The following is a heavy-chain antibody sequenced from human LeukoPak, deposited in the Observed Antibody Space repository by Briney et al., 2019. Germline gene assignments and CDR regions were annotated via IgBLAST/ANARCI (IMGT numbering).Heavy chain of an antibody. J-gene: IGHJ4*02. Sequence: GGSLRLSCAASGFTFSSYAMHWVRQAPGKGLEWVAVISYDGSNKYYADSVKGRFTISRDNSKNTLYLQMNSLRAEDTAVYYCASGVDTAMVFDYWGQGTLVNVFS. CDR1: GFTFSSYA. D-gene: IGHD5-18*01. V-gene: IGHV3-30*04. CDR3: ASGVDTAMVFDY. CDR2: ISYDGSNK.